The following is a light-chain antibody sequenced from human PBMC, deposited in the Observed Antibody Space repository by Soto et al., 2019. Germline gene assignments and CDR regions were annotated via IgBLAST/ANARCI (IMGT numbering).Light chain of an antibody. Sequence: IVMTQSPATLSVSPGERSTLSFRASQSIDNKLAWYQQRPGQAPRLLIYGASIRATGIPARFSGSGSGTEFTLTISGLQSEDFGVYYCQQYKDWRTFGQGTKVDI. CDR2: GAS. CDR3: QQYKDWRT. CDR1: QSIDNK. J-gene: IGKJ1*01. V-gene: IGKV3-15*01.